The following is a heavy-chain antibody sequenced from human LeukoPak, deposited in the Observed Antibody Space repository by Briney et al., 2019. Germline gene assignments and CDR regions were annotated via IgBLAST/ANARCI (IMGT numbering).Heavy chain of an antibody. CDR2: IYYSGST. CDR3: ASADYDMAFDI. CDR1: GGSFSGYY. V-gene: IGHV4-34*09. Sequence: PSETLSLTCAVYGGSFSGYYWSWIRQPPGKGLEWIGYIYYSGSTDYNPSLKSRFTMSVDTSKNQFSLKLSSVTAADTAVYYCASADYDMAFDIWGQGTMVTVSS. D-gene: IGHD3-9*01. J-gene: IGHJ3*02.